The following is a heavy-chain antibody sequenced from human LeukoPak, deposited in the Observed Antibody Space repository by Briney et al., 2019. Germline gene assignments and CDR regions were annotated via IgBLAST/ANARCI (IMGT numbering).Heavy chain of an antibody. Sequence: GGSLRLSCAASGFTFSSYAMNWVRQAPGKGLEWVSVIGGSGGSTYYADSVKGRFTISRDNAKNSLYLQMNSLRAEDTAVYYCAREYQDYYGSGSYYFQHWGQGTLVTVSS. CDR1: GFTFSSYA. V-gene: IGHV3-23*01. CDR3: AREYQDYYGSGSYYFQH. D-gene: IGHD3-10*01. J-gene: IGHJ1*01. CDR2: IGGSGGST.